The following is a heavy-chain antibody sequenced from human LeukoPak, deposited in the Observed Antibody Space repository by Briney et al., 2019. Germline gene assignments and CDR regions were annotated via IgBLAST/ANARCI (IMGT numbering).Heavy chain of an antibody. CDR1: GGSISSSSNS. CDR2: IYYSGTT. J-gene: IGHJ4*02. Sequence: SETLSLTCTVSGGSISSSSNSWGWIRQPPGKGLEWIGSIYYSGTTYYNPSLKSRVTISVDTSKIQFSLKLSSVAATDTAVYFCARLRFDFWSGYTLPYFDYWGQGTLVTVSS. D-gene: IGHD3-3*01. CDR3: ARLRFDFWSGYTLPYFDY. V-gene: IGHV4-39*01.